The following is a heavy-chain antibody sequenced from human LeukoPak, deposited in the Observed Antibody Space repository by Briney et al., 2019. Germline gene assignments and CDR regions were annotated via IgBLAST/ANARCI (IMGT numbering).Heavy chain of an antibody. CDR1: GGSISSYY. J-gene: IGHJ4*02. CDR2: IYYSGST. Sequence: PSETLSLTCTVSGGSISSYYWSWIRQPPGKGLEWIGYIYYSGSTNYNPSLKSRVTISVDTSKNQFSLKLSSVTAADTAVYYCAREGRDYYDSSGYYSGLDYWGQGTLVTVSS. D-gene: IGHD3-22*01. V-gene: IGHV4-59*12. CDR3: AREGRDYYDSSGYYSGLDY.